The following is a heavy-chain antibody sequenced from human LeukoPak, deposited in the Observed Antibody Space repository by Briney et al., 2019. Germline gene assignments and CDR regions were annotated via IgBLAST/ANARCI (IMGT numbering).Heavy chain of an antibody. D-gene: IGHD2-2*01. J-gene: IGHJ6*02. CDR3: ARDRPLGVQLLLFTGGMDV. CDR2: ISYDGSNK. Sequence: PGGSLRLSCAASGFTFSSYAMHWVRQAPGKGLEWVAVISYDGSNKYYADSVKGRFTISRDNSKNTLYLQMNSLRAEDTAVYYCARDRPLGVQLLLFTGGMDVWGQGTTVTVSS. CDR1: GFTFSSYA. V-gene: IGHV3-30-3*01.